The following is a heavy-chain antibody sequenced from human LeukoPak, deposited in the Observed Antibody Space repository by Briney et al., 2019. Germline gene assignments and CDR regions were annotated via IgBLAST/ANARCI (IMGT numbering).Heavy chain of an antibody. V-gene: IGHV4-34*01. J-gene: IGHJ4*02. CDR1: GGSFSGYY. CDR2: INHSGST. Sequence: SSETLSLTCAVHGGSFSGYYSSWIRQPPEKGLEWIGEINHSGSTNYNPSLKSRVTISVDTSKNQCSLTLSSVPAADTAVYYCARARGDSSGYYPDYWGQGTLVTVSS. D-gene: IGHD3-22*01. CDR3: ARARGDSSGYYPDY.